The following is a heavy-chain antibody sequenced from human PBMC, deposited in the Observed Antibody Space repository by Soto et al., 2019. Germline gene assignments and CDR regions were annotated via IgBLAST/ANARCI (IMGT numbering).Heavy chain of an antibody. Sequence: PGGSLRLSCAASGFTLSDYAMSWVRRAPGKGLEWVSTISGSGGTTHYEDSVKGRFTISGDNSKNTLYLQMNSLRPEDTAVYYCAKGKQWLVPGWFDPWGLGTLVTVSS. D-gene: IGHD6-19*01. J-gene: IGHJ5*02. CDR1: GFTLSDYA. CDR3: AKGKQWLVPGWFDP. V-gene: IGHV3-23*01. CDR2: ISGSGGTT.